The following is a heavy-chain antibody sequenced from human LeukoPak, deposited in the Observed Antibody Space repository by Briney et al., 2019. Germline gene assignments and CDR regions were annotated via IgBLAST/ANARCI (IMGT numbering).Heavy chain of an antibody. CDR2: IYIGGGT. J-gene: IGHJ5*02. V-gene: IGHV3-53*01. CDR3: ARGQGA. CDR1: GFTVNNNY. Sequence: GGSLRLSCAASGFTVNNNYMSWVRQAPGEGLEWVAVIYIGGGTYYAASVKGRFTISRDTSKNTLFLQMNSLRADDTAMYYCARGQGAWGQGTLVTVSS.